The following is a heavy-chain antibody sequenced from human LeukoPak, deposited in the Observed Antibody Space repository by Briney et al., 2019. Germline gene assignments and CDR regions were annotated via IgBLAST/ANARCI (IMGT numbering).Heavy chain of an antibody. CDR1: GFTVSNDY. D-gene: IGHD6-13*01. CDR2: IFAGGST. V-gene: IGHV3-66*01. CDR3: ASRAAAQ. J-gene: IGHJ4*02. Sequence: GGSLRLSCAASGFTVSNDYMIWVRQAPGKGLEWVSNIFAGGSTDYADSVKGRFTISRDNSKNTLYLQMNSLRAEDTAVYYCASRAAAQWGQGTLVTVSS.